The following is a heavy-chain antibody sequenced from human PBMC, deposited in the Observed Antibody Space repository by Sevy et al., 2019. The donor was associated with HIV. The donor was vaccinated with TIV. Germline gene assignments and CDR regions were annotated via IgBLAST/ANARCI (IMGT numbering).Heavy chain of an antibody. CDR1: GFTFSSYA. D-gene: IGHD3-10*01. J-gene: IGHJ4*02. CDR3: AKDPLLWFGELLENPYFDY. Sequence: GESLKISCAASGFTFSSYAMSWVRQAPGKGLEWVSAISGSGGSTYYADSVKGRFTISRDNSKNTLYLQMNNLRAEDTAVYYCAKDPLLWFGELLENPYFDYWGQGTLVTVSS. CDR2: ISGSGGST. V-gene: IGHV3-23*01.